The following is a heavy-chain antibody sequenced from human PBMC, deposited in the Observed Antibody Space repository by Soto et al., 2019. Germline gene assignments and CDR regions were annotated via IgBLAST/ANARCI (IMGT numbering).Heavy chain of an antibody. CDR1: GFSLRTSGVA. J-gene: IGHJ4*02. CDR3: AHTIKSGDFDY. Sequence: QITLKESGPTLVKPTQPLTLTCTFSGFSLRTSGVAVGWIRQPPGKALEWLAVIYWDDDNRYSPSLNSRLTITKDTSKKQVVLTMTNMDPVDTATYYCAHTIKSGDFDYWGQGTLVTVSS. CDR2: IYWDDDN. V-gene: IGHV2-5*02. D-gene: IGHD2-21*01.